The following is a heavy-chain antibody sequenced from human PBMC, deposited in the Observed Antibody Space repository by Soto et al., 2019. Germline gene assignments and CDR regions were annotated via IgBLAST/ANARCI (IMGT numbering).Heavy chain of an antibody. D-gene: IGHD2-15*01. Sequence: EVQLVESGGGLVQPGGSLRLSCAASGFTFSNYWMYWVRQAPGKGLVWVSRINSDGSVSSYADSVKGRLTISRDNVKNTLYLQMDSLRAEDTAVYYCARGDCVGGPCYSLAGSFYYYVDVWGKGTTVTVFS. CDR3: ARGDCVGGPCYSLAGSFYYYVDV. CDR2: INSDGSVS. V-gene: IGHV3-74*01. J-gene: IGHJ6*03. CDR1: GFTFSNYW.